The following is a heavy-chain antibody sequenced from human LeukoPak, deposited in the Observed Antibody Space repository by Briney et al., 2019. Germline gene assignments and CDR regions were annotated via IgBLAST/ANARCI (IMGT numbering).Heavy chain of an antibody. J-gene: IGHJ5*01. Sequence: GGSLRLSCAASGFAFSFYTMSWLRQPPGKGLEWVSTINANSGTTSYAASVRGRFTISRDNSKNTLYLQVNTLRADDTATYYCAKPVSGGLAVTADWFHPWGQGTLVVVSS. CDR3: AKPVSGGLAVTADWFHP. CDR2: INANSGTT. D-gene: IGHD6-19*01. V-gene: IGHV3-23*01. CDR1: GFAFSFYT.